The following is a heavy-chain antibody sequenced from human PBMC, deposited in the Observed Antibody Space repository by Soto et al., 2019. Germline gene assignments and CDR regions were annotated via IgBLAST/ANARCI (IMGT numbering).Heavy chain of an antibody. CDR3: AKDRLPRPSSGCYYY. CDR2: ISYDGSNK. Sequence: PGGSLRLSCAASGFTFSNYDMHWVRQAPGKGLEWVAAISYDGSNKYYGDSVRGRFTISRENSKNTLYLQMNTLTAEDTAVYYCAKDRLPRPSSGCYYYWGQGT. D-gene: IGHD1-26*01. J-gene: IGHJ4*02. CDR1: GFTFSNYD. V-gene: IGHV3-30*18.